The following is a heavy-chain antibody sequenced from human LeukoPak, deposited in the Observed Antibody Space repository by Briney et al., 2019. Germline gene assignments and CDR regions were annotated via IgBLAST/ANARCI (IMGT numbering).Heavy chain of an antibody. J-gene: IGHJ4*02. V-gene: IGHV3-7*01. Sequence: PGGSLRLSCAASGFSFTAYAMSWFRQTPGKGLEWVANIHDDGRVTNYVDSVKGRFTISRDNARNSVYLQMNSLRVEDTSLYYCARGRGWVDHWGQGTPVTVPS. CDR2: IHDDGRVT. CDR1: GFSFTAYA. CDR3: ARGRGWVDH. D-gene: IGHD3-16*01.